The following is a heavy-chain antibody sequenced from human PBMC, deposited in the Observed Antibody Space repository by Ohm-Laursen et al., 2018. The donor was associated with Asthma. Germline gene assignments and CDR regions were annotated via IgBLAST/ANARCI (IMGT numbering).Heavy chain of an antibody. J-gene: IGHJ5*02. V-gene: IGHV1-69*13. D-gene: IGHD2-15*01. Sequence: GASVKVSCKASGGTFSSYAISWVRQAPGQGLEWMGGIIPIFGTANYAQKFQGRVTITADESTSTAYMELSSLRSEDTAVYYCARDRSGCSGGSCYSPFDPWGQGTLVTVSS. CDR2: IIPIFGTA. CDR3: ARDRSGCSGGSCYSPFDP. CDR1: GGTFSSYA.